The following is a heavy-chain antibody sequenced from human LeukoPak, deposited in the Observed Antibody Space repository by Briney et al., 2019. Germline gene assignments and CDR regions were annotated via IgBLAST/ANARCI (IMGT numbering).Heavy chain of an antibody. CDR1: GGTFSSYA. J-gene: IGHJ4*02. Sequence: ASVKVSCKASGGTFSSYAISWVRQAPGQGLEWMGRIIPIFGTANYAQKFQGRVTITTDESTSTAYMELSSLRSEDTAVYYCGRAHDYGDYDYWGQGTLVTVSS. CDR2: IIPIFGTA. D-gene: IGHD4-17*01. CDR3: GRAHDYGDYDY. V-gene: IGHV1-69*05.